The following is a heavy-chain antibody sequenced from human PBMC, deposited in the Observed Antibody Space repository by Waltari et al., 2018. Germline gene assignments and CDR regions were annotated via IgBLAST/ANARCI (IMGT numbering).Heavy chain of an antibody. CDR2: IDSAGSS. D-gene: IGHD5-18*01. V-gene: IGHV3-66*02. Sequence: EVQLVESGGGLVHPGGSLRLSCAASGFTVSSTHMSWVHQAPGKGLVWVSLIDSAGSSYYADSVRGRFSISRDNSKNTLHLQMNSLRAEDTAMYYCARARDEDTAMVYFDHWGQGTLVTVSS. J-gene: IGHJ4*02. CDR3: ARARDEDTAMVYFDH. CDR1: GFTVSSTH.